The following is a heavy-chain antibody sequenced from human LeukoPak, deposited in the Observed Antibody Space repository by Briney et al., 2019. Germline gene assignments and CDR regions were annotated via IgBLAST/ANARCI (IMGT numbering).Heavy chain of an antibody. CDR2: INPNSGGT. D-gene: IGHD3-9*01. Sequence: GASVKVSCKASGYTFTGYYMHWVRQAPGQGLEWMGWINPNSGGTNYAQKFQGRVTMTRDTSISTAYMELSRLRSDDTAAYYCARTGLRYFDWLLYHPPYFDYWGQGTLVTVSS. J-gene: IGHJ4*02. V-gene: IGHV1-2*02. CDR1: GYTFTGYY. CDR3: ARTGLRYFDWLLYHPPYFDY.